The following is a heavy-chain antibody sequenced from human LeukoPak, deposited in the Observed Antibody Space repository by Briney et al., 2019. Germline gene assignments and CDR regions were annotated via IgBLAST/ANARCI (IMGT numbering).Heavy chain of an antibody. Sequence: GGSLRLSYAPSGFIVSNNYMTWVRQAPGKGLEWVSVIYSGGSTYYADSVKGRFTISRDNSKNTLYLQMNSLRAEDTAVYYCATRVSTSRSFDYWGQGTLVTVSS. CDR2: IYSGGST. V-gene: IGHV3-53*01. CDR1: GFIVSNNY. J-gene: IGHJ4*02. CDR3: ATRVSTSRSFDY.